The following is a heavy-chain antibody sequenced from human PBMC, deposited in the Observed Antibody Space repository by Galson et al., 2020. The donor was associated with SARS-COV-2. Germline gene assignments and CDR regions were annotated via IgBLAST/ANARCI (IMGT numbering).Heavy chain of an antibody. D-gene: IGHD3-3*02. CDR2: DHYTEST. J-gene: IGHJ2*01. V-gene: IGHV4-59*01. Sequence: SETLSLPCIVTDGSITAYYWAWIRQSPGQRLDWIEHDHYTESTKYNPSLQSRVPISKDTSDGQLFLSLRSVTAADTVVYYCASFSNITIYGACWYCDLWGRGSLVTVSS. CDR1: DGSITAYY. CDR3: ASFSNITIYGACWYCDL.